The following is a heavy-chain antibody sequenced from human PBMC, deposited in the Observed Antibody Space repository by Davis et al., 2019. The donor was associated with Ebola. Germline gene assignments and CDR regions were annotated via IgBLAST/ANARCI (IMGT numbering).Heavy chain of an antibody. Sequence: SVKVSCKASGGTFSSYGISWVRHAPGQGLDWMGGMIPVFGIPKYAQKFQGRVTITADVSTSTAYMELSSLRFDDTAVYYCTRGPLWFGYFDYWGQGTLVTVSS. CDR3: TRGPLWFGYFDY. J-gene: IGHJ4*02. V-gene: IGHV1-69*13. CDR1: GGTFSSYG. CDR2: MIPVFGIP. D-gene: IGHD3-10*01.